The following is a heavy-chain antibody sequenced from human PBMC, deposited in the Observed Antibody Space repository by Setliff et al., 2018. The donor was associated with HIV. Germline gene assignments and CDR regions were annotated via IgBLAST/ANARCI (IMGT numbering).Heavy chain of an antibody. CDR1: GYTFTGYH. V-gene: IGHV1-2*05. CDR3: ARGGYSGYGTGDAFDI. CDR2: INPNSGGT. J-gene: IGHJ3*02. Sequence: ASVKVSCKASGYTFTGYHIHWVRQAPGQGLEWLGRINPNSGGTKYAQKFQGRVTMTRDTSISTAYMQLSSLSSDDTVVYYCARGGYSGYGTGDAFDIWGQGTMVTVSS. D-gene: IGHD5-12*01.